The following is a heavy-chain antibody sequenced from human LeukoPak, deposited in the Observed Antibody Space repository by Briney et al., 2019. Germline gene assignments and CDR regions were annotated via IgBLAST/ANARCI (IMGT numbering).Heavy chain of an antibody. V-gene: IGHV3-64*01. CDR3: ARDLWGGSLDY. D-gene: IGHD3-16*01. CDR2: ISSNGGST. J-gene: IGHJ4*02. Sequence: GGSLRLACSASGFTFSISVMRWVRQPPGKGLEYVSVISSNGGSTSYPYSVKGRFTISRDNSKNTLYLQMGSVRAEDMAVYYCARDLWGGSLDYWGQGNLVTVSS. CDR1: GFTFSISV.